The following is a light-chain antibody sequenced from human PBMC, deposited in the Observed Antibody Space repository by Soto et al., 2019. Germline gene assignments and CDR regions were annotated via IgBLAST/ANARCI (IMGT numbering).Light chain of an antibody. V-gene: IGKV3-11*01. Sequence: EIVLTQSPRTLSLSPGERATLSCRASQSVSSNYLAWYQQKPGQAPRLLVYDVSNRATGIPARFSGGGSGTDFTLTISNLEPEDFAVYYCQQRSDWPWTFGQGTKVDIK. CDR1: QSVSSNY. CDR2: DVS. J-gene: IGKJ1*01. CDR3: QQRSDWPWT.